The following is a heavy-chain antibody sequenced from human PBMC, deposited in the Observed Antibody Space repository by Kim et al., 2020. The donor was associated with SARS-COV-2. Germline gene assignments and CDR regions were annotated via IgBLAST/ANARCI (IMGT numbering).Heavy chain of an antibody. D-gene: IGHD6-13*01. CDR2: IDPSDSYT. Sequence: GESLKISCKGSGYSFTSYWISWVRQMPGKGLECIGRIDPSDSYTNYSPSFQGHVTISADKSISTAYLQWSSLKASDTAMYYCARGGGYSSSWYGYGEADYWGQGTLVTVSS. J-gene: IGHJ4*02. CDR1: GYSFTSYW. CDR3: ARGGGYSSSWYGYGEADY. V-gene: IGHV5-10-1*01.